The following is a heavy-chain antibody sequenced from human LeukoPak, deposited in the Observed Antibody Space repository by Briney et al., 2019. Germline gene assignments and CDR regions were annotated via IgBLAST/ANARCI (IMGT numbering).Heavy chain of an antibody. Sequence: PSETLSLTCAVYGGSFSGYYWSWIRQPPGKGLEWIGEINHSGSTNYNPSLKSRVTISVDTSKNQFSLKLSSVTAADTAAYYCAKGPVAVAGYYFDHWGQGTLVTVSS. CDR3: AKGPVAVAGYYFDH. CDR1: GGSFSGYY. D-gene: IGHD6-19*01. V-gene: IGHV4-34*01. J-gene: IGHJ4*02. CDR2: INHSGST.